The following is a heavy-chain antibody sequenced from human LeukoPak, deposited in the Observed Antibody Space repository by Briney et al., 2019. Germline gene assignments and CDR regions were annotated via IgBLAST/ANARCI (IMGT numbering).Heavy chain of an antibody. CDR1: GFTFSSYW. D-gene: IGHD3-22*01. CDR3: AKDRGMIIVVPFDY. Sequence: PGGSLRLSCAASGFTFSSYWMHWVRQAPGKGLEWVSVMSGSGGNTFYADSVKGRFTISRDNSKNTLYLQMNSLRAEDTAVYYCAKDRGMIIVVPFDYWGQGTLVTVSS. CDR2: MSGSGGNT. V-gene: IGHV3-23*01. J-gene: IGHJ4*02.